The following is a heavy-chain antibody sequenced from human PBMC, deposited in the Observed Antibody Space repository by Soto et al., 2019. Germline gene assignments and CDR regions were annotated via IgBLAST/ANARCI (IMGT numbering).Heavy chain of an antibody. CDR1: GVSINSGGYY. D-gene: IGHD1-1*01. V-gene: IGHV4-31*03. Sequence: QVQLQESVPGLVKPSQTLSLTCSVSGVSINSGGYYWSWIRHHPGKGLEWIGYIYYTGHTFYNPSLKSRVAMSLDTSKNQFSLKLSSVTAADTAVYYCARGSQLERDALDIWGQGTMVTVSS. CDR2: IYYTGHT. J-gene: IGHJ3*02. CDR3: ARGSQLERDALDI.